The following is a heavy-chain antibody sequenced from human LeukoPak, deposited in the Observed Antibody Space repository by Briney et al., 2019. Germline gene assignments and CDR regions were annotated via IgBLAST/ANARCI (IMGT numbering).Heavy chain of an antibody. V-gene: IGHV1-2*02. CDR3: ARADFIDAGPYVIAP. CDR2: INTKTGRT. Sequence: EASVRVSCKTSGYTFTDYYIHWVRQAPGQGLEWMGWINTKTGRTSFARTFQGRVTLTRDPSITTVYMDMAWLTSDDTAIYFCARADFIDAGPYVIAPWGQGTLVTVSS. CDR1: GYTFTDYY. D-gene: IGHD3-3*01. J-gene: IGHJ5*02.